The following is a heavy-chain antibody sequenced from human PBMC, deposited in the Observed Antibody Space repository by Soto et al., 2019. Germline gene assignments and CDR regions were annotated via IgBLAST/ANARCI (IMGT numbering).Heavy chain of an antibody. D-gene: IGHD3-10*01. CDR2: INHSGST. J-gene: IGHJ6*02. Sequence: QVQLQQWGAGLLKPSETLSLTCAVYGGSFSGYYWSWIRQPPGKGLEGIGEINHSGSTNYNPSLKSRVTISVDTSKNQFSLKLSSVTAADTAVYYCARGRSTMVRGPHGMDVWGQGTTVTVSS. CDR3: ARGRSTMVRGPHGMDV. V-gene: IGHV4-34*01. CDR1: GGSFSGYY.